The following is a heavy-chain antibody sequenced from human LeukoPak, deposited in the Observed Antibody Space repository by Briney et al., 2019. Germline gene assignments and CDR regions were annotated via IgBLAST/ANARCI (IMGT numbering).Heavy chain of an antibody. CDR1: GGSISSSNW. D-gene: IGHD3-10*01. V-gene: IGHV4-4*02. J-gene: IGHJ4*02. CDR3: ARDSPMVRGVMMY. Sequence: SSGTLSPTCAVSGGSISSSNWWSWVRQPPGKGLEWIGEIYHSGSTNYNPSLKSRVTISVDKSKNQFSLKLSSVTAADTAVYYCARDSPMVRGVMMYWGQGTLVTVSS. CDR2: IYHSGST.